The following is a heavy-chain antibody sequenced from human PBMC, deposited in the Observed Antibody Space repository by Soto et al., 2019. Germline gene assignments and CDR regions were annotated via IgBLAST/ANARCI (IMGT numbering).Heavy chain of an antibody. V-gene: IGHV4-59*01. CDR2: IYASGSP. D-gene: IGHD5-12*01. J-gene: IGHJ4*02. CDR3: AKDRSRRGGYDLYHFDS. CDR1: GGSISVYY. Sequence: TSETLSLTCTISGGSISVYYWSWVRQPPGHELEWIGYIYASGSPYYNPSLRSRVTISADTSKNQISLKLTSPTAADTAVYYCAKDRSRRGGYDLYHFDSWGQGTLVTVSS.